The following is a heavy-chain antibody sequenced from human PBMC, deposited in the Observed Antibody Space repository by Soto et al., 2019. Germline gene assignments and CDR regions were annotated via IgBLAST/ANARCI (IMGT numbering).Heavy chain of an antibody. CDR1: GYPFTSYG. D-gene: IGHD3-22*01. CDR3: ERVASSGYSGFDP. Sequence: XSVKVACNASGYPFTSYGVIWVRQSPGQGLEWMGWISAYNGNTNYAQKLQGRVTMTTDTSTSTAYMELRSLRSDDTAVYYCERVASSGYSGFDPWGQGTLVTVSS. V-gene: IGHV1-18*01. CDR2: ISAYNGNT. J-gene: IGHJ5*02.